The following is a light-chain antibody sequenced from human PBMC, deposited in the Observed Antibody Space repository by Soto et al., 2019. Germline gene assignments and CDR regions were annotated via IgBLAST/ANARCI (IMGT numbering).Light chain of an antibody. Sequence: QSVLTQPPSASGTPGQSVTISCSGSTSNIGSNYVYWYQQIPGTAPKLVIYRNNQRPSGVPDRFSGSKSGTSASLAISGLRSEDEADYYCAAWDDSLTKVFGTGTKLTVL. CDR2: RNN. J-gene: IGLJ1*01. V-gene: IGLV1-47*01. CDR1: TSNIGSNY. CDR3: AAWDDSLTKV.